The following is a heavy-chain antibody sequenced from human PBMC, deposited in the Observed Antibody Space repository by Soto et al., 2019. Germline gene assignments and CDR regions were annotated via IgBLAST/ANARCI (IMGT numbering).Heavy chain of an antibody. D-gene: IGHD5-18*01. CDR3: ARERVPQVDTAMVTFYYYGMDV. CDR1: GFTFSSYG. J-gene: IGHJ6*02. Sequence: PGGSLRLSCAASGFTFSSYGMHWVRQAPGKGLEWVAVIWYDGSNKYYADSVKGRFTISRDNSKNTLYLQMNSLRAEDTAVYYCARERVPQVDTAMVTFYYYGMDVWGQGTTVTVSS. V-gene: IGHV3-33*01. CDR2: IWYDGSNK.